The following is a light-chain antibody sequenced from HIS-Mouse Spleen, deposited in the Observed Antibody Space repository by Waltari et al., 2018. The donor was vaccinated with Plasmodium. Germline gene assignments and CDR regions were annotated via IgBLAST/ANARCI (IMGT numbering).Light chain of an antibody. Sequence: DIQLTQFPPFLSASVGDRATITCRASQGISSYLAWYQQKPGKAPKLLIYAASTLQSGVPSRFSGSGSGTEFTLTISSLQPEDFATYYCQQLNSYAFAFGPGTKVDIK. V-gene: IGKV1-9*01. CDR3: QQLNSYAFA. J-gene: IGKJ3*01. CDR2: AAS. CDR1: QGISSY.